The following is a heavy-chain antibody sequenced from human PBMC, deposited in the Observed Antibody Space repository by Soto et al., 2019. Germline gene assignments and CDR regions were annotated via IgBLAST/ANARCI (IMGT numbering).Heavy chain of an antibody. D-gene: IGHD6-19*01. CDR2: IYYSGST. J-gene: IGHJ4*02. CDR3: ARSGSGSGWL. Sequence: SETLSLTCTVSGGSVSSGRYYWSWIRQPPGKGLEWIGYIYYSGSTKYNPSLKSRVTISVDTSKNQFSLKLSSMTAADTAVYYCARSGSGSGWLGGQGALVTVSS. V-gene: IGHV4-61*01. CDR1: GGSVSSGRYY.